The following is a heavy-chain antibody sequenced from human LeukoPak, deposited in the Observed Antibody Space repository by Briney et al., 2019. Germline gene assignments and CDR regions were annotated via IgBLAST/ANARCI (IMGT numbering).Heavy chain of an antibody. CDR1: GFSFSSYN. V-gene: IGHV3-21*01. Sequence: GGSLRLSCEASGFSFSSYNMDWVRQTPGKGLKWISSITTSSSYTFYADSVKGRFTISRDNARNSLYLQMNSLTAEDTAVYYCARDPYSGAYGDTYYYFMDVWGKGTTVTISS. CDR2: ITTSSSYT. J-gene: IGHJ6*03. CDR3: ARDPYSGAYGDTYYYFMDV. D-gene: IGHD1-26*01.